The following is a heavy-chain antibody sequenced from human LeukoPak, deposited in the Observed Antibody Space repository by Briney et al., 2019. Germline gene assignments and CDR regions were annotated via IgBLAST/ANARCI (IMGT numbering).Heavy chain of an antibody. V-gene: IGHV4-39*01. CDR1: GGSISSSGYY. CDR2: IYYSGST. D-gene: IGHD1-26*01. Sequence: SETLSLTCAVSGGSISSSGYYWGWIRQPPGKGLEWIASIYYSGSTYYNPPLKSRVTISVDTSKNQLSLKLSSLTAADTAVYYCARHGYSGSYYGLSWFDPWGQGTLVTVSS. CDR3: ARHGYSGSYYGLSWFDP. J-gene: IGHJ5*02.